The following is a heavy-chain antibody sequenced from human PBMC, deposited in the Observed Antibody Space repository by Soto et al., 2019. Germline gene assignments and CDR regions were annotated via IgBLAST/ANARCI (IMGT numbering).Heavy chain of an antibody. J-gene: IGHJ5*02. D-gene: IGHD1-1*01. CDR2: ISSSSSYI. V-gene: IGHV3-21*01. Sequence: EVQLVESGGGLVKPGGSLRLSCAASGFTFSSYSMNWVRQAPGKGLEWVSSISSSSSYIYYADSVKGRFTISRDNAKNSLYLQMNSLRAEDTAVYYCARVATGTPRSWFDPWGQGTLVTVSS. CDR1: GFTFSSYS. CDR3: ARVATGTPRSWFDP.